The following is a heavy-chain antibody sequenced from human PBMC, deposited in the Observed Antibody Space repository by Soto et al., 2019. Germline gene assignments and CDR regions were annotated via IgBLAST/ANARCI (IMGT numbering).Heavy chain of an antibody. D-gene: IGHD3-10*01. Sequence: SVKVSCKACGGTFRSYAISWVRQAPGQGLEWMGGIIPIFGTANYAQKFQGRVTITADKSTSTAYMELSSLRSEDTAVYYCARPGPTGVYYGMDVWGQGTTVTVSS. J-gene: IGHJ6*02. CDR1: GGTFRSYA. V-gene: IGHV1-69*06. CDR3: ARPGPTGVYYGMDV. CDR2: IIPIFGTA.